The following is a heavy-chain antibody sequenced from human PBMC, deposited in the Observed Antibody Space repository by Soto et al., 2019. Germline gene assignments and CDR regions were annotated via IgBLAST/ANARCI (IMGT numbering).Heavy chain of an antibody. CDR2: MNPNSGNT. D-gene: IGHD6-13*01. V-gene: IGHV1-8*01. CDR1: GYTFTSYD. Sequence: ASVKVSCKASGYTFTSYDINWVRQATGQGLEWMGRMNPNSGNTGYAQKFQGRVTMTRNTSISTAYMELSSLRSEDTAVYYCARVQGQQPVGLDAFDIWGQGTMVTVSS. CDR3: ARVQGQQPVGLDAFDI. J-gene: IGHJ3*02.